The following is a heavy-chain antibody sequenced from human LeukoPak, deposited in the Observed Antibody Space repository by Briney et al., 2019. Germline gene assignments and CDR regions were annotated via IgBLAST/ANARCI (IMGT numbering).Heavy chain of an antibody. CDR3: ARSEWFGVNDAFDI. V-gene: IGHV4-34*01. CDR2: INHSGST. D-gene: IGHD3-10*01. CDR1: GGSFSGYY. Sequence: PSETLSLTCAVYGGSFSGYYWSWIRQPPGKGLEWIGEINHSGSTNYNPSLKSRVTISVDTSKNQFSLKLSSVTAADTAVYYCARSEWFGVNDAFDIWGQGTMVTVSS. J-gene: IGHJ3*02.